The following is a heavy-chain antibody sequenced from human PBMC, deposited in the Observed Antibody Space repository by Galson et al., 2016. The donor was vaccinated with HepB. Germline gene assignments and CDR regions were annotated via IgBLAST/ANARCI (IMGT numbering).Heavy chain of an antibody. D-gene: IGHD3-10*01. V-gene: IGHV4-31*03. J-gene: IGHJ4*02. CDR2: IYHTGST. Sequence: TLSLTCSVSGGSIRSSPYYWTWIRQHPGKGLEWIGYIYHTGSTYYSPSLKSRVTISVDTSKSQFSLKMSSVTAADTGVYFCARDRDGMGRGVSMDWGQGTPVAVSS. CDR1: GGSIRSSPYY. CDR3: ARDRDGMGRGVSMD.